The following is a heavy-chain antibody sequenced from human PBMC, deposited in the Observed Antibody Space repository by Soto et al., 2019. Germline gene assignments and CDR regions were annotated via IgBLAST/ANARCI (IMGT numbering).Heavy chain of an antibody. CDR3: AKEGNRGASLDS. Sequence: LRLSCEASGFTLDGYMMHWVRQAPGQGLEWISLTSWDGGSIDYADEIKGRFTVSRENSKNYLLLDIHSLEPEDTAFYYCAKEGNRGASLDSWGQGTMVTVSS. V-gene: IGHV3-43*01. D-gene: IGHD2-15*01. J-gene: IGHJ5*01. CDR1: GFTLDGYM. CDR2: TSWDGGSI.